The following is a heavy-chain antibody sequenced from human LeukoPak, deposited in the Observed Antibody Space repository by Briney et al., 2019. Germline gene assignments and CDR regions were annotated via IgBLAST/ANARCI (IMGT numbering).Heavy chain of an antibody. CDR1: GFTFSSYA. CDR2: ISYDGSNK. J-gene: IGHJ4*02. Sequence: GGSLRLSCAASGFTFSSYAMHWVRQAPGKGLEWVAVISYDGSNKYYADSVKGRFTISRDNSKNTVYLQMNSLRAEDTAVYYCAKTTTGYSSGRYPGWPADSWGQGALVTVSS. CDR3: AKTTTGYSSGRYPGWPADS. V-gene: IGHV3-30*04. D-gene: IGHD6-19*01.